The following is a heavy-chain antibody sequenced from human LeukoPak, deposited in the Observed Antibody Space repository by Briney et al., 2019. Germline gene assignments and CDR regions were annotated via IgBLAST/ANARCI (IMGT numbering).Heavy chain of an antibody. CDR1: GSSISSGYS. CDR3: ARVRDGDYCDY. D-gene: IGHD4-17*01. J-gene: IGHJ4*02. V-gene: IGHV4-38-2*01. CDR2: IYHSGST. Sequence: SETLSLTCVVSGSSISSGYSWGWIRQTPGKGLEWIGSIYHSGSTYYKPSLKSRVTISVDTSKNQFSLKLTSVTAADTAVYYCARVRDGDYCDYRGQGILVTVSS.